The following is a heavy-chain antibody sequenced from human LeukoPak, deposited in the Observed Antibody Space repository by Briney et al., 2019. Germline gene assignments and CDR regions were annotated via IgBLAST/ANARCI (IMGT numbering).Heavy chain of an antibody. V-gene: IGHV1-8*03. D-gene: IGHD5-18*01. CDR2: MNPVSANT. CDR1: GYTFTSYD. J-gene: IGHJ4*02. CDR3: ARGGGYSYGALDY. Sequence: ASVKVSCKASGYTFTSYDINWVRQATGQGLEWMGWMNPVSANTGYAQKFQGSVTITRNTSISTAYMELSSLRSEDTAVYYCARGGGYSYGALDYWGQGTPVTVSS.